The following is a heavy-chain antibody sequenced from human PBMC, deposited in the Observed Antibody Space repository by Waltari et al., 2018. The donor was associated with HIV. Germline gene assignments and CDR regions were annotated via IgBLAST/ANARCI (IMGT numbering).Heavy chain of an antibody. D-gene: IGHD3-22*01. Sequence: QLQLVESGGGVVQPGGSLRLSCAASGFTFKTYGLHWSRQAPGKGLEWGAVISYDGSNKDYGDSVKGRFTISKDNSKSTLYLQMNSLRAEDTAVYYCAKDISANYYDSQGGWYYDLWGRGTLVTVSS. J-gene: IGHJ2*01. CDR3: AKDISANYYDSQGGWYYDL. CDR1: GFTFKTYG. CDR2: ISYDGSNK. V-gene: IGHV3-30*18.